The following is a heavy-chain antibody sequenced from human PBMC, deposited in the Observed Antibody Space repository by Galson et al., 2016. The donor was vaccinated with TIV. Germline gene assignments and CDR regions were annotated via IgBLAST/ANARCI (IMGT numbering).Heavy chain of an antibody. D-gene: IGHD3-3*01. V-gene: IGHV3-9*01. Sequence: CAASGFGFGDFAMHWVRQAPGKGLEWVSGIGWHGGDIGYGDSVKGRFTISRDNAKNFLYLQMNSLRPEDTALYYCVKDTGEFSSPYYSYVIDVWGQGTTVTVSS. CDR2: IGWHGGDI. CDR1: GFGFGDFA. J-gene: IGHJ6*02. CDR3: VKDTGEFSSPYYSYVIDV.